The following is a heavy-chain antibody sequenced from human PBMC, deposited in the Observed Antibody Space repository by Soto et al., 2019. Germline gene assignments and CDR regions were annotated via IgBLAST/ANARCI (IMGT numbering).Heavy chain of an antibody. CDR1: GASITSDGYY. V-gene: IGHV4-31*03. Sequence: QVQLQESGPGLVKPSQTLSLTCTVSGASITSDGYYWNSIRQHPGKGLARIRHIYYSGKTYYNPSLKSRLPISVDTSKNQFSLKLSSVTAADTAVYYCATEEAAVTTVGYYYYYCMDVWGEGTTVTVSS. CDR3: ATEEAAVTTVGYYYYYCMDV. CDR2: IYYSGKT. J-gene: IGHJ6*03. D-gene: IGHD4-4*01.